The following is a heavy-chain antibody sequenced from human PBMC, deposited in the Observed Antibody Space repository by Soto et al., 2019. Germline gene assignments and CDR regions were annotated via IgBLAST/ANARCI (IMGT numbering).Heavy chain of an antibody. CDR2: INAGNGNT. J-gene: IGHJ4*02. CDR1: GYTFTSYA. CDR3: ARVYSRSWYEEDYFDY. D-gene: IGHD6-13*01. V-gene: IGHV1-3*01. Sequence: ASVKVSCKASGYTFTSYAMHWVRQAPGQRLEWMGWINAGNGNTKYSQKFQGRVTITRDTSASTAYMELSSLRSEDTAVYYCARVYSRSWYEEDYFDYWGQGTLVTVSS.